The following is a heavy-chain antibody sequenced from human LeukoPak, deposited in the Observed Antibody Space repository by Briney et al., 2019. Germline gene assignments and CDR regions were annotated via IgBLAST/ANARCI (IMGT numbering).Heavy chain of an antibody. CDR1: GCTFSTYW. CDR3: VRIVGVPTADNY. J-gene: IGHJ4*02. Sequence: GGSLRLSCVASGCTFSTYWMHWVRQAPGKGLVWVSRINSDGSSTSYADSVKGRFTISRDNAKNTLYLQMNSLRAEDTAVYYCVRIVGVPTADNYWGQGTLVTVSS. V-gene: IGHV3-74*01. D-gene: IGHD2-2*01. CDR2: INSDGSST.